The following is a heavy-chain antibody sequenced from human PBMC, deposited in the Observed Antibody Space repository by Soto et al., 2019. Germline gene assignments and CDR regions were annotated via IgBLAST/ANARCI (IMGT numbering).Heavy chain of an antibody. CDR2: IGTAGDT. CDR1: VFTCSGFD. J-gene: IGHJ4*02. D-gene: IGHD2-15*01. Sequence: GSLRLSCEASVFTCSGFDMHWVRQPTGKGLEWVSTIGTAGDTYYAVSVKGRFTISRDNAKNSLSLQMNSLRAGDTAVYFCARGQEVGAHFFDSWGQGTKVTVSS. CDR3: ARGQEVGAHFFDS. V-gene: IGHV3-13*01.